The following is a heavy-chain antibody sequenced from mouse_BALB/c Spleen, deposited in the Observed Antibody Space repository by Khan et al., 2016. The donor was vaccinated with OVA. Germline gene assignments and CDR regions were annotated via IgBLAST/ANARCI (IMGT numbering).Heavy chain of an antibody. V-gene: IGHV3-2*02. CDR1: GYSITSDYA. CDR2: ISYSGRT. CDR3: ARSVTITTVVATDFDY. Sequence: EVQHQESGPGLVKPSQSLSLTCTVTGYSITSDYAWNWIRQFPGNKLEWMGYISYSGRTSYNPSLKSRISITRDTSKNPFFLQLNSVTTEDTATYYCARSVTITTVVATDFDYWGQGTTLTVSS. J-gene: IGHJ2*01. D-gene: IGHD1-1*01.